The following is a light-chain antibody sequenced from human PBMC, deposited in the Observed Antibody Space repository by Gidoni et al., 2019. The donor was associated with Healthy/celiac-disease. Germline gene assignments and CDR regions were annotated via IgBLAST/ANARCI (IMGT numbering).Light chain of an antibody. CDR3: QQYNSYST. Sequence: DIQMTQSPSTLSASVGDRVTITCRASQSISSWLAWYQQKPGKAPKLRIYKASSLESGVPSRVSGSGSGTEFTLTISSLQPDDFATYYCQQYNSYSTFGQGTKLEIK. CDR1: QSISSW. V-gene: IGKV1-5*03. CDR2: KAS. J-gene: IGKJ2*01.